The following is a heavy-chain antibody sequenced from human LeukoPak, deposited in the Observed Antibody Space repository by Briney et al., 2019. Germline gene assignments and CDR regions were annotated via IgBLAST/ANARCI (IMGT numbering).Heavy chain of an antibody. CDR3: ARKTVTEGVDY. J-gene: IGHJ4*02. CDR2: IYYSGST. D-gene: IGHD4-11*01. Sequence: SETLSLTCTVSGGSISSYYWSWIRQPPGKGLEWIGYIYYSGSTNYNPSLKSRFTISVDTSKNQFSLKLSSVTAADTAVYYCARKTVTEGVDYWGQGTLVTVSS. CDR1: GGSISSYY. V-gene: IGHV4-59*12.